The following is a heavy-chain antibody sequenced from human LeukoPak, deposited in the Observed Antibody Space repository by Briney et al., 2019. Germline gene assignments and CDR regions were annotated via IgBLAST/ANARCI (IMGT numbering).Heavy chain of an antibody. CDR2: FNGNGGSRT. CDR1: GFAFADYG. Sequence: GGSLRLSCAASGFAFADYGMSWVRQAPGKGLEWVSGFNGNGGSRTGYADSVKGRFTISRDNAKNSLYLQMNSLRAEDTALYYCARDGSGWYSDYWGQGTLVTVSS. D-gene: IGHD6-19*01. CDR3: ARDGSGWYSDY. V-gene: IGHV3-20*04. J-gene: IGHJ4*02.